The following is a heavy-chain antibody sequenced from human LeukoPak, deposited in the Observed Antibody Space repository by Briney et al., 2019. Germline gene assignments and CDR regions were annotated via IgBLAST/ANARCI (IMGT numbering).Heavy chain of an antibody. CDR3: ARGTVNYYYGMDV. CDR2: IYTSGST. CDR1: GGSISSGSYY. V-gene: IGHV4-61*02. D-gene: IGHD4-11*01. J-gene: IGHJ6*02. Sequence: SETLSLTCTVYGGSISSGSYYWSWIRQPAGKGLEWIGRIYTSGSTNYNPSLKSRVTISVDTSKNQFSLKLSSVTAADTAVYYCARGTVNYYYGMDVWGQGTTVTVSS.